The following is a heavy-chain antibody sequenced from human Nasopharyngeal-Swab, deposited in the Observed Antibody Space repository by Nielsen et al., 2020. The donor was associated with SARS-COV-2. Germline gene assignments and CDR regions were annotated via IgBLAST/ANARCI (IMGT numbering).Heavy chain of an antibody. CDR3: ARDRSGFGFDF. CDR1: GFTFSFYT. J-gene: IGHJ4*02. V-gene: IGHV3-21*01. D-gene: IGHD6-19*01. Sequence: GESLKISCAASGFTFSFYTMHWVRQSPGKGLEWLSSVCTGGDYIHYADLVQGRFSISRDNAKDSLYLQMNSLRAEDTAIYYCARDRSGFGFDFWGQGALVTVSP. CDR2: VCTGGDYI.